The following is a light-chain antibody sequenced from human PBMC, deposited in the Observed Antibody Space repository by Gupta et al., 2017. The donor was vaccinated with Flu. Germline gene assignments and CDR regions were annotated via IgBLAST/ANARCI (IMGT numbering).Light chain of an antibody. CDR1: QSISSD. V-gene: IGKV3-15*01. J-gene: IGKJ4*01. CDR2: GAS. Sequence: EIVMTQSPATLSVSPGERATLSCRASQSISSDLAWYQQKPGQAPRLLIYGASTRATGVPARFSGSGSGTEFTLTISSLQSEDFAVYYCQQYNNLPLFGGGTKVEIK. CDR3: QQYNNLPL.